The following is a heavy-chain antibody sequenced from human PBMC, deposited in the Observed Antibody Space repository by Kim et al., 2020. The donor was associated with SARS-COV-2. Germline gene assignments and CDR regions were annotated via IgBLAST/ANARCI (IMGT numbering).Heavy chain of an antibody. Sequence: SVKVSCKASGGTFSSYAISWVRQAPGQGLEWMGGIIPIFGTANYAQKFQGRVTITADESTSTAYMELSSLRSEDTAVYYCARAPSQTPSYGDFVNGMDVWGQGTTVTVSS. CDR3: ARAPSQTPSYGDFVNGMDV. J-gene: IGHJ6*02. CDR2: IIPIFGTA. D-gene: IGHD4-17*01. V-gene: IGHV1-69*13. CDR1: GGTFSSYA.